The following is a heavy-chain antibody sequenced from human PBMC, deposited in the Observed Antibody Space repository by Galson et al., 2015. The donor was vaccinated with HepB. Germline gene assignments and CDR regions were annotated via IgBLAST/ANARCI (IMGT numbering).Heavy chain of an antibody. CDR2: ISPYSGDT. J-gene: IGHJ4*02. D-gene: IGHD3-22*01. Sequence: SVKVSCKASGYSFSSYGISWVRQAPGQGLEWMGWISPYSGDTDYTLKFQGRVSMTTDTSTSTAYMELRSLISDDTAVYFCARVASHYYDSVGYYNFFDFWGQGTLVTASS. CDR3: ARVASHYYDSVGYYNFFDF. V-gene: IGHV1-18*04. CDR1: GYSFSSYG.